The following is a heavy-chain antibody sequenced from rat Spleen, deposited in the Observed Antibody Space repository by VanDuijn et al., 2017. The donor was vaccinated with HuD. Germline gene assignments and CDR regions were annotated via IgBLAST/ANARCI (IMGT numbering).Heavy chain of an antibody. D-gene: IGHD1-6*01. CDR1: GFTFSDYY. Sequence: EVQLVESGGGLVQPGRSMKLSCAASGFTFSDYYMAWVRQAPKKGLEWVASISYEGSSTYYGDSVKGRFTISRDNAKSTLYLQMNSLRSEDTATYYCARRRGYTTDYYYFYYYVMDAWGQGASVTVSS. CDR2: ISYEGSST. J-gene: IGHJ4*01. CDR3: ARRRGYTTDYYYFYYYVMDA. V-gene: IGHV5-22*01.